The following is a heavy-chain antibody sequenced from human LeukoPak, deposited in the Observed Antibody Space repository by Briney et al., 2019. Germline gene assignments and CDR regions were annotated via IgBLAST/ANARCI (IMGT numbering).Heavy chain of an antibody. Sequence: GGSLRLSCAASGFTFSSYGMHWVRQAPGKGLEWVAVISYDGSNKYYADSVKGRFTISRDNSKNTLYLQMNSLRAEDTAVYYCARSYCSGGSCYSADYWGQGTLVTVSS. CDR1: GFTFSSYG. V-gene: IGHV3-30*03. J-gene: IGHJ4*02. CDR3: ARSYCSGGSCYSADY. CDR2: ISYDGSNK. D-gene: IGHD2-15*01.